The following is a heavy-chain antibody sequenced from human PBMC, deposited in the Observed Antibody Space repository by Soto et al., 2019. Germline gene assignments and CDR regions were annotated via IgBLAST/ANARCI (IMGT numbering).Heavy chain of an antibody. V-gene: IGHV3-33*01. CDR2: IWYDGSNK. J-gene: IGHJ4*02. CDR3: ARAPGGYALGY. CDR1: GFTFSGYV. Sequence: PGGSLRLSCAASGFTFSGYVMHWVRQAPGKGLEWVAVIWYDGSNKYYADSVKGRFTISRDNSKNTLYLQMNSLRAEDTAVYYCARAPGGYALGYWGQGTLVTVSS. D-gene: IGHD5-12*01.